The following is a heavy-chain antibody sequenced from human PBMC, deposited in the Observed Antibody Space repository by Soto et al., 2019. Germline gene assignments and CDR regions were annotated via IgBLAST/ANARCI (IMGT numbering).Heavy chain of an antibody. D-gene: IGHD3-22*01. Sequence: QVELVQSGGEVKKPGASVKVSCKASGYTFTSHGISWVRQAPGQGLEWVGWLNPNNDNSVSAQKFQDRVTLTTDTSTSTVYMELRSLTSDDTAFYYCARTPTYSRLGDHWGQGTLVTVAS. J-gene: IGHJ4*02. CDR2: LNPNNDNS. V-gene: IGHV1-18*04. CDR1: GYTFTSHG. CDR3: ARTPTYSRLGDH.